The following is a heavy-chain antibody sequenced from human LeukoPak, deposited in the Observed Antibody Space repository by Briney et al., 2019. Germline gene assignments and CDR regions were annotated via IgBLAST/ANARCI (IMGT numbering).Heavy chain of an antibody. CDR2: IYHSGST. Sequence: LSETLSLTCTVSGGSISSGGYYWSWIRQHPGKGLEWIGYIYHSGSTYYNPSLKSRVTISVDTSKNQFSLKLSSVTAADTAVYYCARGRPGVFDYWGQGTLVTVSS. V-gene: IGHV4-31*03. CDR3: ARGRPGVFDY. CDR1: GGSISSGGYY. J-gene: IGHJ4*02.